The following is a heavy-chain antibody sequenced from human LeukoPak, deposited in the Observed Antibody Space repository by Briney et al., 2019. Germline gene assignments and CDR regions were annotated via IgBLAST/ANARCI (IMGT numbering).Heavy chain of an antibody. CDR2: ISYDGSNK. J-gene: IGHJ6*04. D-gene: IGHD3-10*01. Sequence: GGSLRLSCAASGFTFSSYGMHWVRQAPGKGLEWVAVISYDGSNKYYADSVKGRFTISRDNSKNTLYLQMNSLRAEDTAVYYCARGSSQTSFMVRGVLRYYYYGMDVWGKATTVTVSS. V-gene: IGHV3-30*03. CDR3: ARGSSQTSFMVRGVLRYYYYGMDV. CDR1: GFTFSSYG.